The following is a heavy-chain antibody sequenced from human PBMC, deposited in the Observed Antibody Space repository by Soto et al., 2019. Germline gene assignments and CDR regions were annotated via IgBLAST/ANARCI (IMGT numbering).Heavy chain of an antibody. CDR3: ARERPDGARLDP. CDR1: GGSISSGDYY. CDR2: IYYSGST. D-gene: IGHD6-6*01. V-gene: IGHV4-30-4*01. Sequence: QVQLQESGPGLVKPSQTLSLTCTVSGGSISSGDYYWSWSRQPPGKGLEWIGYIYYSGSTYYNPSRKGRVTISVDTSKNQFSLKLSSVTAADTAVYYCARERPDGARLDPWGQGTLVTASS. J-gene: IGHJ5*02.